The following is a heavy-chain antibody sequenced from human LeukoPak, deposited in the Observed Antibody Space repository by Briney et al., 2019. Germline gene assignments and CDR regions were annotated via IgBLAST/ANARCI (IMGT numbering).Heavy chain of an antibody. J-gene: IGHJ4*02. CDR3: AKYAAATDPWAY. D-gene: IGHD1-26*01. Sequence: GGSLRLSCAASGSTFSSYDMNWVRQAPGKGLEWVSTIHGSGGRTYYADSVKGRFTISRDNSKNTLYLQMNSLRAEDTAVYYCAKYAAATDPWAYWGQGTLVTVSS. CDR1: GSTFSSYD. CDR2: IHGSGGRT. V-gene: IGHV3-23*01.